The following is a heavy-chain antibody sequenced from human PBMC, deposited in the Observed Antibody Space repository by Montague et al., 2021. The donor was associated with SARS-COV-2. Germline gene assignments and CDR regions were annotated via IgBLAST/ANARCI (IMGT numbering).Heavy chain of an antibody. CDR3: ARDHVYIYYSSGYSFDI. CDR2: IYYSGST. J-gene: IGHJ3*02. Sequence: SETLSLTCTVSGGSISSGDYYWSWIRQPPGKGLEWIGCIYYSGSTNYNPSLKSRVTISVDTSENQFSLKLSSVTAADTAVYYCARDHVYIYYSSGYSFDIWGQGTMVTVSS. V-gene: IGHV4-61*08. D-gene: IGHD3-22*01. CDR1: GGSISSGDYY.